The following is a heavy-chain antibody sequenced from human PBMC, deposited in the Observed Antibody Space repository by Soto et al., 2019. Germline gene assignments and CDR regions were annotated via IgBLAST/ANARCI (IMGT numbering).Heavy chain of an antibody. CDR1: GGTFSSYA. V-gene: IGHV1-69*06. Sequence: QVQLVQSGAEVKKPGSSVKVSCKASGGTFSSYAISWVRQAPGQGLEWMGGIIPIFGTANYAQKFQGRVTINADKSTSTAYMELSSLRSEDTAVYYCARQRSTVVTPGYFDYWGQGTLVTVSS. J-gene: IGHJ4*02. CDR2: IIPIFGTA. CDR3: ARQRSTVVTPGYFDY. D-gene: IGHD4-17*01.